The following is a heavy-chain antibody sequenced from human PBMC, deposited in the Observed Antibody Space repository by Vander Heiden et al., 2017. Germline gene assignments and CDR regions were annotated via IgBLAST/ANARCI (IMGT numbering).Heavy chain of an antibody. CDR2: INSDGSST. V-gene: IGHV3-74*01. J-gene: IGHJ6*02. D-gene: IGHD6-13*01. Sequence: EVQLVESGGGLVQPGGSLRLSCAASGFTFRSYWMHWVRQAPGKGLGWVSRINSDGSSTSYADSVKGRFTISRDNAKNTLYLQMNSLRAEDTAVYYCARDQKRRDSSSWYPNYYYYGMDVWGQGTTVTVSS. CDR1: GFTFRSYW. CDR3: ARDQKRRDSSSWYPNYYYYGMDV.